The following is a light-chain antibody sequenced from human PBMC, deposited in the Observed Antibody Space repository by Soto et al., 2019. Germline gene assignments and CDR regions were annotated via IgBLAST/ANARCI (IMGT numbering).Light chain of an antibody. CDR1: RSDVGAYNY. V-gene: IGLV2-14*01. CDR3: SSFTSRFTFV. Sequence: QSALPQPASVSGSPGQSIAISCTGTRSDVGAYNYVSWYQQHPGKAPKLMISEVTNRPSGVSDRFSGSKSGNTASLTISGLQAEDEADYYCSSFTSRFTFVFGTGTKVTVL. J-gene: IGLJ1*01. CDR2: EVT.